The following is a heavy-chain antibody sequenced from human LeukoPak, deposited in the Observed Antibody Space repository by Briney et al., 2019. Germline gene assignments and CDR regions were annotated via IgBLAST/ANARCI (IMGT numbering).Heavy chain of an antibody. Sequence: GGSLRLSCAASGFTFSGSAMHWVRQASGKGLEWVGRIRSKANSYATAYAASVKGRFTISRDDSKNTAYLQMNSLRAEDTAVYYCARDGPQYYDYVWGSYRYTGYFDYWGQGTLVAVSS. CDR1: GFTFSGSA. CDR2: IRSKANSYAT. D-gene: IGHD3-16*02. CDR3: ARDGPQYYDYVWGSYRYTGYFDY. J-gene: IGHJ4*02. V-gene: IGHV3-73*01.